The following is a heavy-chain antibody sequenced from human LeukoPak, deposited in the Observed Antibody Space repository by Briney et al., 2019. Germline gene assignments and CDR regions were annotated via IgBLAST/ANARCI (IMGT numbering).Heavy chain of an antibody. CDR1: GFTFSDSA. D-gene: IGHD3-3*01. Sequence: GGSLRLSCAASGFTFSDSATHWVRQASGKGLEWVGRIRSKVNNYATAYAASVKGRFTISRDESKNTAYLQMNSLKTEDTAVYYCTRPARSGRNYFDYWGQGTLVTVSS. CDR2: IRSKVNNYAT. V-gene: IGHV3-73*01. J-gene: IGHJ4*02. CDR3: TRPARSGRNYFDY.